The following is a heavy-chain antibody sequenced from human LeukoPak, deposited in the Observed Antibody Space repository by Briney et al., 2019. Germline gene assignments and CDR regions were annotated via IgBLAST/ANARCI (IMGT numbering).Heavy chain of an antibody. CDR3: ARGDYDSSGYLNLLFDY. CDR2: ISWNSGSI. J-gene: IGHJ4*02. D-gene: IGHD3-22*01. Sequence: GGSLRLSCVASGFIFSDYAMHWVRQAPGKGLEWVSGISWNSGSIGYADSVKGRFTISRDNAKNSLYLQMNSLRAEDTALYYCARGDYDSSGYLNLLFDYWGQGTLVTVSS. V-gene: IGHV3-9*01. CDR1: GFIFSDYA.